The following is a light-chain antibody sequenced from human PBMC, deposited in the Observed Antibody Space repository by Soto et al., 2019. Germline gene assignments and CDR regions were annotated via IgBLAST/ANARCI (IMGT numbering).Light chain of an antibody. V-gene: IGLV2-11*01. CDR3: CSYADNFSYV. CDR2: NVT. Sequence: QSALTQPRSVSGSPGQSVTISCTGTNSDVGRYNFVSWYQQHPGKAPKLMVYNVTERASGVPDRFSGSKSANTASLTISGLQAGDEADYYCCSYADNFSYVFGTGTKVTVL. J-gene: IGLJ1*01. CDR1: NSDVGRYNF.